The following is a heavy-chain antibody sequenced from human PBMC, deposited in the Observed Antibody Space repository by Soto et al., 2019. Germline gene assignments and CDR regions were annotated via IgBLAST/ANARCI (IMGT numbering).Heavy chain of an antibody. CDR3: ARDHGGYNGRNWFDP. CDR2: IHLSGST. Sequence: QVQLQESGPGLVKPSQTLSLTCTVSGGSISSGGYYWNWIRQHPGKGLEWIGYIHLSGSTYYNPSLKSRVTLSVDTSKHQFSLKLSSVTAADTAVYYCARDHGGYNGRNWFDPWGQGTLVIVSS. J-gene: IGHJ5*02. V-gene: IGHV4-31*03. CDR1: GGSISSGGYY. D-gene: IGHD4-17*01.